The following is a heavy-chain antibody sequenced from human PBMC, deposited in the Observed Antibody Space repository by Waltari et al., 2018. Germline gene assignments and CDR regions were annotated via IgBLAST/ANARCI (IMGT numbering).Heavy chain of an antibody. CDR3: ARDSPGRGSGYSLHY. Sequence: QVQLVQSGAAVQKPGSSVKVSCKASGGTFSRYPISWVRPAPGQGLEWMGRIIPILGIANYAQKFQGRVTITADKSTSTAYMELNSLRSEDTAVYYCARDSPGRGSGYSLHYWGQGTLVTVSS. J-gene: IGHJ4*02. CDR1: GGTFSRYP. D-gene: IGHD3-22*01. V-gene: IGHV1-69*04. CDR2: IIPILGIA.